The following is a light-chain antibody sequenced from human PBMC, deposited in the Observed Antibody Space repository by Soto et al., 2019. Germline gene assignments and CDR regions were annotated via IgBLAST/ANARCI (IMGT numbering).Light chain of an antibody. CDR3: QQYGMWLWT. J-gene: IGKJ1*01. CDR1: QSVSSSY. V-gene: IGKV3-20*01. Sequence: EIVLTQSPATLSLSPCERATLSCRASQSVSSSYLAWYQQKPGQAPRLLIYDTSTRATGIPARFSGSGSGTEFTLTISSLQSEDFAVYYCQQYGMWLWTFGQGTKVDIK. CDR2: DTS.